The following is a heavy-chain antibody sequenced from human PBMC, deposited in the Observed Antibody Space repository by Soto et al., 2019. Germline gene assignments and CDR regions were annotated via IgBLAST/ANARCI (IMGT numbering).Heavy chain of an antibody. D-gene: IGHD5-12*01. CDR2: IYSGGST. V-gene: IGHV3-53*01. CDR1: GFTVSSNY. Sequence: PGGSLRLSCAASGFTVSSNYMSWVRQAPGKGLEWVSVIYSGGSTYYADSVKGRFTISRDNSENTLYLQMNSLRAEDTAVYYCARDSELLRAFDIWGQGTMVTVSS. J-gene: IGHJ3*02. CDR3: ARDSELLRAFDI.